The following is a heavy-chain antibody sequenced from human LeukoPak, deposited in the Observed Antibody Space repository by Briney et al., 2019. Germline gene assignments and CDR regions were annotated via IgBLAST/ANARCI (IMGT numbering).Heavy chain of an antibody. J-gene: IGHJ4*02. D-gene: IGHD1-26*01. CDR1: GFTFKNYA. CDR2: IRDSGNGT. V-gene: IGHV3-23*01. Sequence: PGGSLRLSCVVSGFTFKNYAVSWVRQAPGKGLECVSSIRDSGNGTDYADSVKGRFTVSRDNPKNSLYLQMNSLRAEDTAVYYCAKGGATRGRFESWGQGTLVTVSS. CDR3: AKGGATRGRFES.